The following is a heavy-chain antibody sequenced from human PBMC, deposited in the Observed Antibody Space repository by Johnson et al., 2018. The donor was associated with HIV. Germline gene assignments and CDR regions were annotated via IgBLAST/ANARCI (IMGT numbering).Heavy chain of an antibody. V-gene: IGHV3-15*01. J-gene: IGHJ3*01. D-gene: IGHD2-15*01. CDR3: AKDPAFMGSGVGVAFDV. CDR2: IKRKTDGGTT. CDR1: GFTFSNAW. Sequence: VQLMESGGGLVQPEGSLRLSCAVSGFTFSNAWMSWVRQAPGKGLEWVGRIKRKTDGGTTDYAAPVKGRFIISRDDSKNMLYLQMNSLKTEDTAVYYCAKDPAFMGSGVGVAFDVWGQGTMVTVSS.